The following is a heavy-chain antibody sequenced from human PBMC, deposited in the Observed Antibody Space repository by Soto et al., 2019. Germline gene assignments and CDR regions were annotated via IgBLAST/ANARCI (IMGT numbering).Heavy chain of an antibody. J-gene: IGHJ6*02. CDR1: SVSINSFTNHY. CDR3: ATQGFGKLHGLVDV. Sequence: QAQLLTSGPGLVKTSETRSLTCTVSSVSINSFTNHYCSLIRQPPGKGLEWVGYISKSGFTRYNPALSSRVTLSVDTSKNQSSLKLSSVTAADTALYFCATQGFGKLHGLVDVWGQGTTVTVSS. D-gene: IGHD3-10*01. V-gene: IGHV4-59*08. CDR2: ISKSGFT.